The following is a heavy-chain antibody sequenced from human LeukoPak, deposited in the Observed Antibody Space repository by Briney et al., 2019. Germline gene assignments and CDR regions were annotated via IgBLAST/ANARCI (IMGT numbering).Heavy chain of an antibody. D-gene: IGHD1-26*01. CDR2: MSWNSGSI. CDR3: AKWDASPYYYAMDV. J-gene: IGHJ6*02. Sequence: PGGCLRLSCAASGFTFSSYAMSWVRQAAGKGREWVSGMSWNSGSIGYADSVKGRFPISRHTAKNSLYLQMNSLRAEDTALYYCAKWDASPYYYAMDVWGQGTTVTVSS. V-gene: IGHV3-9*01. CDR1: GFTFSSYA.